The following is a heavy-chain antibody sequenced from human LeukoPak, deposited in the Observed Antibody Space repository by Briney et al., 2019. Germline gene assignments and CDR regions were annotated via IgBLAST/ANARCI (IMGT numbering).Heavy chain of an antibody. V-gene: IGHV4-31*03. CDR2: IYYSGNT. CDR3: ARRLPSIAALDY. Sequence: SETLSLTCTVSGGSISSGGYYWSWIRQHPGQGLEWIGYIYYSGNTYYTPSLKSRVTMSVDTSKNQFSLNLSSVTAADTAVYYCARRLPSIAALDYWGQGILVTVSS. D-gene: IGHD2-15*01. J-gene: IGHJ4*02. CDR1: GGSISSGGYY.